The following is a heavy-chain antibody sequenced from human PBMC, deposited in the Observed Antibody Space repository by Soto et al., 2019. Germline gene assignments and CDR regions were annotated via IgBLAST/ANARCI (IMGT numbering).Heavy chain of an antibody. CDR1: GYTFTSYY. CDR2: INPSGGST. CDR3: ARGQNTIFGVVIIPYSDY. V-gene: IGHV1-46*01. Sequence: ASVKVSCKASGYTFTSYYMHWVRQAPGQGLERMEIINPSGGSTSYAQKFQGRVTMTRDTSTSTVYMELSSLRSEDTAVYYCARGQNTIFGVVIIPYSDYWGQGTLVTVSS. J-gene: IGHJ4*02. D-gene: IGHD3-3*01.